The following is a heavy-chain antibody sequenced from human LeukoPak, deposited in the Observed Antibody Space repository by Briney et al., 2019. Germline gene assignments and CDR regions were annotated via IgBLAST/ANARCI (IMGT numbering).Heavy chain of an antibody. V-gene: IGHV4-34*01. CDR2: ITHSGST. J-gene: IGHJ6*03. Sequence: SETLSLTCAVYGGSFSGYYWSWIRQPPGKGLEWIGEITHSGSTNYNPSLKSRATISVDKSKNQFALNLTSVTAADTAVYYCARGFGSTVIRYFDPYYYYMDVWGKGTTVTVSS. CDR3: ARGFGSTVIRYFDPYYYYMDV. D-gene: IGHD3-9*01. CDR1: GGSFSGYY.